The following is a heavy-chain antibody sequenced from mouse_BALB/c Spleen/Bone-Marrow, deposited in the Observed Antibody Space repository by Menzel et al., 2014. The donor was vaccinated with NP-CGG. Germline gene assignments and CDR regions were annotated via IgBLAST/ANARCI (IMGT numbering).Heavy chain of an antibody. V-gene: IGHV5-9*02. CDR3: ARRRGYDYAFDY. J-gene: IGHJ2*01. D-gene: IGHD2-4*01. CDR2: IRSGGSYT. Sequence: DVTLVESGGGSVKPGGSLKLSCAASGFAFSDYDMSWVRQNPEKRLEWVATIRSGGSYTSYPDNMKGRFTISRDNARNTLYLQMSSLRSEDTALYYCARRRGYDYAFDYWGQGTTLTVSS. CDR1: GFAFSDYD.